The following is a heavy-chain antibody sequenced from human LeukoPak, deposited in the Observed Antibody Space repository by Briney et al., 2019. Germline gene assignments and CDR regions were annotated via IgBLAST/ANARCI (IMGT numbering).Heavy chain of an antibody. CDR3: ARAGLGYCLTSSCFGGAIDI. Sequence: PSQTLSLTCTVSGGSISSGDYYWSWIRQPPGKGLEWIGYIYYSGSTYYNPSLKSRVTISVDTSKNQFSLKINSVTAADTAVYYCARAGLGYCLTSSCFGGAIDIWGQGTMVTVSS. CDR2: IYYSGST. D-gene: IGHD2-2*01. CDR1: GGSISSGDYY. V-gene: IGHV4-30-4*08. J-gene: IGHJ3*02.